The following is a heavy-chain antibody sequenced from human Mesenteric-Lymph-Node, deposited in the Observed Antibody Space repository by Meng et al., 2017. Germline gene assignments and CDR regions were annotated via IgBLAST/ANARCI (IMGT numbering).Heavy chain of an antibody. CDR1: GFTFSSYE. V-gene: IGHV3-48*03. CDR3: AGGDSSGYYPIDY. J-gene: IGHJ4*02. Sequence: GGSLRLSCAASGFTFSSYEMNWVRQAPGKGLQWISYISSGGNTIYYADSVKGRFTISRDNAKKSLYLQMNSLRAEDTSIYYCAGGDSSGYYPIDYWGQGTPVTVSS. D-gene: IGHD3-22*01. CDR2: ISSGGNTI.